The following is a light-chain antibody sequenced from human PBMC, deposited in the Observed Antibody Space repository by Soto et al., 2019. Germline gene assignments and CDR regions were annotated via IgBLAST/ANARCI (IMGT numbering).Light chain of an antibody. Sequence: ALTQPPSASGSPGQSVTISCTETSSDVGAYKYVSWYQQYPGKAPKLMIYEVTKRPSGVPDRFSGSKSGNTASLTVSGLQAEDEADYYCTSYVGNDIWVFGGGTKVTVL. CDR3: TSYVGNDIWV. J-gene: IGLJ3*02. CDR2: EVT. CDR1: SSDVGAYKY. V-gene: IGLV2-8*01.